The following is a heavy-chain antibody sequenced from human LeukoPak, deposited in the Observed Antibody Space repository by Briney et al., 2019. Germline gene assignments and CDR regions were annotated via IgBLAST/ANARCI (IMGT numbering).Heavy chain of an antibody. V-gene: IGHV3-23*01. J-gene: IGHJ1*01. D-gene: IGHD3-22*01. CDR3: TTDQITMIVVVAPGQH. Sequence: GGTLRLSCAASGFTFSSYAMNWVRQAPGKGLEWVSGINGSGGSTYYAGSVKGRFTISRDNSKNTLYLQMNSLRAEDTAVYYCTTDQITMIVVVAPGQHWGQGTLVTVSS. CDR2: INGSGGST. CDR1: GFTFSSYA.